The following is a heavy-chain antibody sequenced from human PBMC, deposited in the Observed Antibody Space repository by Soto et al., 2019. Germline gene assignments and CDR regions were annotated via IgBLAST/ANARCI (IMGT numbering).Heavy chain of an antibody. V-gene: IGHV4-30-2*01. CDR3: ASCFWSGYHV. Sequence: PSETLSLTCAVSGGSISSGGYSWSWIRQPPGKGLEWIGYIYHSGSTYYNPSLKSRVTISVDRSKNQFSLKLNSVTAADTAVYYCASCFWSGYHVWGQGTLVT. CDR1: GGSISSGGYS. J-gene: IGHJ4*02. D-gene: IGHD3-3*01. CDR2: IYHSGST.